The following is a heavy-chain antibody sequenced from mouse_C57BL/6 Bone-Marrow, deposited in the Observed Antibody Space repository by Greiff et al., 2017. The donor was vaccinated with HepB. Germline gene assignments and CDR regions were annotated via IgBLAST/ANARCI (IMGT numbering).Heavy chain of an antibody. V-gene: IGHV1-15*01. D-gene: IGHD1-1*01. Sequence: QVQLQQSGAELVRPGASVTLSCKASGYTFTDYEMHWVKQTPVHGLEWIGAIDPETGGTAYNQKFKGKAILTADKSSSTAYMELRSLTSEDSAVDYCTRRGLYGSSYGYWGQGTTLTVSS. CDR2: IDPETGGT. CDR1: GYTFTDYE. J-gene: IGHJ2*01. CDR3: TRRGLYGSSYGY.